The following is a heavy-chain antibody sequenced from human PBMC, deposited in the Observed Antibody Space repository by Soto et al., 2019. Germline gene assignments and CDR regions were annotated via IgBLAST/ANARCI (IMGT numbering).Heavy chain of an antibody. D-gene: IGHD3-3*01. V-gene: IGHV4-39*01. J-gene: IGHJ6*02. Sequence: PSETLSLTCTVSDGSISTSSYYWGWIRQHPGKGLEWIGHFYYSGSTYYNPSLKSRVTISVDTSKNQFSLKLSSVTAADTAVYYCARRYYDFWSGLTTHYYYYGMDVWGQGTTVTVSS. CDR3: ARRYYDFWSGLTTHYYYYGMDV. CDR1: DGSISTSSYY. CDR2: FYYSGST.